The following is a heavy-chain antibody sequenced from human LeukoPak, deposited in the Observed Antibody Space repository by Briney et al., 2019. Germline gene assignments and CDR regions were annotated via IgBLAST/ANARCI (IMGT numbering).Heavy chain of an antibody. D-gene: IGHD5-18*01. CDR1: GFTFSSYE. J-gene: IGHJ6*03. CDR3: ARALSGYSYGVGYYYYMDV. CDR2: ISSSGSTI. Sequence: PGGSLRLSCAASGFTFSSYEMNWVRQAPGKGLEWVSYISSSGSTIYYADSVKGRFTISRDNAKNSLYLQMNSLRAEDTAVYYCARALSGYSYGVGYYYYMDVWGKGTTVTISS. V-gene: IGHV3-48*03.